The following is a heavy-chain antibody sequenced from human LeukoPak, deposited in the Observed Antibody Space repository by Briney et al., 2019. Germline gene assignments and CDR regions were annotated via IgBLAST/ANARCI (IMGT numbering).Heavy chain of an antibody. V-gene: IGHV1-2*02. J-gene: IGHJ5*02. CDR1: GYTFTGYY. CDR3: ARDGNYYGSGSYNNWFDP. Sequence: GASVKVSCKASGYTFTGYYMHWVRQAPGQGLEWMGWINPNSGGTNYAQKFQGRVTMTRDTSISTAYMELSRLRSDDTAVCYCARDGNYYGSGSYNNWFDPWGQGTLVTVSS. D-gene: IGHD3-10*01. CDR2: INPNSGGT.